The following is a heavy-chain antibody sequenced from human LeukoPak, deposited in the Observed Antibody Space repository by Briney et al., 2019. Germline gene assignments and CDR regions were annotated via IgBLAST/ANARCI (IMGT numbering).Heavy chain of an antibody. V-gene: IGHV3-74*01. CDR2: INSDGSST. CDR1: GFTFSSYW. Sequence: GGSLRLSCAASGFTFSSYWMRWVRQAPGKGLVWVSRINSDGSSTSYADSVKGRFTISRDNAKNTLYLQMNSLRAEDTAVYYCARDPDSGSKTNFDYWGQGTLVTVSS. CDR3: ARDPDSGSKTNFDY. D-gene: IGHD1-26*01. J-gene: IGHJ4*02.